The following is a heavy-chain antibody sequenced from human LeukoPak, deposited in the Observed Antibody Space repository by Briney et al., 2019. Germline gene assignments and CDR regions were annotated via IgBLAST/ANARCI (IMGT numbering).Heavy chain of an antibody. D-gene: IGHD6-19*01. V-gene: IGHV1-46*01. CDR3: VRAYNREAVTGPTNAPFDY. J-gene: IGHJ4*02. CDR2: INPSDGGR. Sequence: GASVKISCKASGYTFTNYYMHWVRQAPGQGLEWMGIINPSDGGRSYAQKFQGRVTMTRDTSKSTVYMELSSLRSEDTAAYYCVRAYNREAVTGPTNAPFDYWGQGTLVPVSS. CDR1: GYTFTNYY.